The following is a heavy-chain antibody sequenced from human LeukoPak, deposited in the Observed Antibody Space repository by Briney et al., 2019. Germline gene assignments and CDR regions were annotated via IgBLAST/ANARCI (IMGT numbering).Heavy chain of an antibody. J-gene: IGHJ6*03. CDR1: GGSISSYY. CDR3: ARAGRGYNYGFVPSELDYYYYYLDV. D-gene: IGHD5-18*01. V-gene: IGHV4-59*01. Sequence: SETLSLTCTVSGGSISSYYWSWIRQPPGKGLEWIGYIYYSGSTNYNPSLKSRVTISLDASKNQFSLKLSSVTAADTAVYYCARAGRGYNYGFVPSELDYYYYYLDVWGKGTTVTVSS. CDR2: IYYSGST.